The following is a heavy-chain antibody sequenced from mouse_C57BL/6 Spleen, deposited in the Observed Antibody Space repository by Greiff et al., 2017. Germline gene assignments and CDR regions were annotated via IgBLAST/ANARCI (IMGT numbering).Heavy chain of an antibody. Sequence: ESGPGLVKPSQSLSLTCSVTGYSITSGYYWNWLRQFPGNKLEWMGYISYDGSNNYNPSLKNRISITRDTSKNQFFLKLNSVTTEDAATYYCAEGLLDYWGQGTTRTVSS. J-gene: IGHJ2*01. D-gene: IGHD2-4*01. CDR3: AEGLLDY. CDR2: ISYDGSN. V-gene: IGHV3-6*01. CDR1: GYSITSGYY.